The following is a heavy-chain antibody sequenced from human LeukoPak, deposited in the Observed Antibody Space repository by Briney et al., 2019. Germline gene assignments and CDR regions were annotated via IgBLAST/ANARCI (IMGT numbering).Heavy chain of an antibody. CDR2: IYYTGST. CDR3: ARSNAYCSSPSCYLSGWYFDL. CDR1: GGSISSYF. J-gene: IGHJ2*01. Sequence: SETLSLTCAVSGGSISSYFWTWIRQPPGKGLEWIGYIYYTGSTNSNPSLKSRVTISVDTSKNQFSMKLNSVTAADTAVYYCARSNAYCSSPSCYLSGWYFDLWGRGTLVTVSS. D-gene: IGHD2-2*01. V-gene: IGHV4-59*01.